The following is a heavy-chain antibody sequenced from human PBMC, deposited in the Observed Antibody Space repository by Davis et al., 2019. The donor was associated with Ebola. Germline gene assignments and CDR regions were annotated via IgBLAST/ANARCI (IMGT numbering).Heavy chain of an antibody. CDR2: INHSGST. Sequence: MPSETLSLTCAVYGGSFSGYYWSWIRQPPGKGLEWIGEINHSGSTNYNSSLKSRVTISVDTSKNQFSLKLSSVTAADTAVYYCAREEGELRIHYYYYYGMDVWGQGTTVTVSS. D-gene: IGHD1-26*01. V-gene: IGHV4-34*01. CDR1: GGSFSGYY. CDR3: AREEGELRIHYYYYYGMDV. J-gene: IGHJ6*02.